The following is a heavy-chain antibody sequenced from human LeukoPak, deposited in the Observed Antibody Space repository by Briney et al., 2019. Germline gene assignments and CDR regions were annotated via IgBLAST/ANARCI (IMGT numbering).Heavy chain of an antibody. CDR2: IYTSGST. CDR3: TRDTGTTGEVKFDP. J-gene: IGHJ5*02. V-gene: IGHV4-4*07. CDR1: GDSFXXYY. D-gene: IGHD4-17*01. Sequence: GDSFXXYYWSWLRQPAGKGLEWIGRIYTSGSTTYNPSLKSRVTMSVDTSKSQFSLNLMSVTAADTAVYYCTRDTGTTGEVKFDPWGQGTLVTVSS.